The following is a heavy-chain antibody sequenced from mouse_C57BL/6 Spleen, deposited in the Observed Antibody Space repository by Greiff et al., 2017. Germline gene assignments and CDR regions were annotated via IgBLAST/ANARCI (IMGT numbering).Heavy chain of an antibody. V-gene: IGHV1-82*01. CDR2: IYPGDGDT. D-gene: IGHD1-1*01. CDR1: GYAFRSSW. Sequence: VQLQQSGPELVKPGASVKISCKASGYAFRSSWMNWVKQRPGKGLEWIGRIYPGDGDTNYNGKFKGKATLTADKSSSTAYMQLCGLTSEDSAVYFCARGDYGSSRYVDVWGTGTTVTVSS. J-gene: IGHJ1*03. CDR3: ARGDYGSSRYVDV.